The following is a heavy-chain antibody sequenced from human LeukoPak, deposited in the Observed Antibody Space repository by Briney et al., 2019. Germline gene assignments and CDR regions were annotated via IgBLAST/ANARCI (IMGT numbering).Heavy chain of an antibody. CDR2: ISSSSSTI. V-gene: IGHV3-48*01. CDR3: ARRAGGYSHPYDY. CDR1: GFTFSSYG. Sequence: PGGSLRLSCAASGFTFSSYGMTWVRQAPGKGLEWVSYISSSSSTIYYADSVKGRFTISRDNAKNSLYLQLNSLRAEDTAVYYCARRAGGYSHPYDYWGQGILVTVSS. J-gene: IGHJ4*02. D-gene: IGHD4-23*01.